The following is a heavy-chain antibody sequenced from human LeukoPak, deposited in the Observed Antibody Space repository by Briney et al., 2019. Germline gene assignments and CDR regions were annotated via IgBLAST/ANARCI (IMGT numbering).Heavy chain of an antibody. Sequence: SETLSLTCAVYGGSFSDYYWSWIRQPPGKGLEWIGEINHSGSTNYNPSLKSRVTISVDTSKKQFSLKLSSVTAADTAVYYCARFTGDLVVPAGHDFWGQGNLVTVSS. D-gene: IGHD2-2*01. J-gene: IGHJ4*02. CDR2: INHSGST. CDR3: ARFTGDLVVPAGHDF. V-gene: IGHV4-34*01. CDR1: GGSFSDYY.